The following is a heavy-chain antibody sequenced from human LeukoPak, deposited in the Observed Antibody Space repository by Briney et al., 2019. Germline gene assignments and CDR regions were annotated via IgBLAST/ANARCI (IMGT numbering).Heavy chain of an antibody. Sequence: ASVKASCKASGGSFSSYAISWVPQAPGQGLKRMGRIIPILGTANYAQKFQGRVTITTDESTSTAYMELSSLRSEDPAVYYCARYNQGYSSGWYYFDCWGQGTLVTVSS. V-gene: IGHV1-69*11. CDR3: ARYNQGYSSGWYYFDC. J-gene: IGHJ4*02. CDR2: IIPILGTA. D-gene: IGHD6-19*01. CDR1: GGSFSSYA.